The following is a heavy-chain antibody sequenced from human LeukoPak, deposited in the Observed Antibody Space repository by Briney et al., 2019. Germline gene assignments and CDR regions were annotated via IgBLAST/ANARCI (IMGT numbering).Heavy chain of an antibody. CDR1: GYTFTDYY. V-gene: IGHV1-2*06. CDR2: LNPNSGDT. D-gene: IGHD4-11*01. J-gene: IGHJ3*02. CDR3: ARDRGTTYASDI. Sequence: AASVMVSCKASGYTFTDYYMHWVRQAPGQGLEWMGRLNPNSGDTDYARNFRGRVTMTRDTSITTAYMELRRLTSDDTAVYYCARDRGTTYASDIWGQGTMVTVSS.